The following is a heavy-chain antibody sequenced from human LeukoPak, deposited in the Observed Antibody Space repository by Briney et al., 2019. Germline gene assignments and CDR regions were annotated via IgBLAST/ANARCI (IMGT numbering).Heavy chain of an antibody. CDR2: INHSGST. D-gene: IGHD2-2*02. Sequence: SETLSLTCAVYGGSFSGYYWSWIRQPPGKGLEWIGEINHSGSTNYNPSLKSRVTISVDTSKNQFSLKLSSVTAADTAVYYCARAPEDIVVVPAAINRQNWFDLWGQGTLVTVSS. CDR3: ARAPEDIVVVPAAINRQNWFDL. CDR1: GGSFSGYY. J-gene: IGHJ5*02. V-gene: IGHV4-34*01.